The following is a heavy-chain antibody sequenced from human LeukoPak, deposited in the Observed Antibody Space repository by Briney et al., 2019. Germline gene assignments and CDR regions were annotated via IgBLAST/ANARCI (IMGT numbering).Heavy chain of an antibody. CDR3: AKDPAALVAATSAIDY. Sequence: GRSLRLSCAASGFTFSSYAMSWVRQAPGKGLEWVSAISGSGGSTYYADSVKGRFTISRDNSKNTLYLQMNSLRAEDTAVYYCAKDPAALVAATSAIDYWGQGTLVTVSS. D-gene: IGHD2-15*01. CDR2: ISGSGGST. J-gene: IGHJ4*02. CDR1: GFTFSSYA. V-gene: IGHV3-23*01.